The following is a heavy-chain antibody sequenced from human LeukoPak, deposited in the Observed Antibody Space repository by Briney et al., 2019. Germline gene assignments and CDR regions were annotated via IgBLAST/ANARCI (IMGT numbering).Heavy chain of an antibody. CDR3: AKRGVVIRVILVGFHKEAYYFDS. D-gene: IGHD3-22*01. CDR1: GFTFSSYS. J-gene: IGHJ4*02. V-gene: IGHV3-21*04. CDR2: ISSSSSYI. Sequence: GGSLRLSCAASGFTFSSYSMNWVRQAPGKGLEWVSSISSSSSYIYYADSVKARSTISRDNAKNSLYLQMNSLRAEDTAVYFCAKRGVVIRVILVGFHKEAYYFDSWGQGALVTVSS.